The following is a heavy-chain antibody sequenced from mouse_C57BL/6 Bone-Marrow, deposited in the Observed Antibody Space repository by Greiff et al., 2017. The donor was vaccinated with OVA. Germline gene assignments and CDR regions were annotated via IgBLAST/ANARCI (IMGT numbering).Heavy chain of an antibody. J-gene: IGHJ1*03. D-gene: IGHD1-1*01. CDR2: IYPRSGNT. CDR1: GYTFTSYG. Sequence: VQLQQSGAELARPGASVKLSCKASGYTFTSYGISWVKQRTGQGLEWIGEIYPRSGNTYYNEKFKGKATLTADKSSSTAYMELRSLTSEDSAVYFCANPPYYYGSSYWYFDVWGTGTTVTVSS. V-gene: IGHV1-81*01. CDR3: ANPPYYYGSSYWYFDV.